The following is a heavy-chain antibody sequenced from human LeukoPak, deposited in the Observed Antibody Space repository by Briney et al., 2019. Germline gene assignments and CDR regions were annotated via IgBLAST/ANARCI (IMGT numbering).Heavy chain of an antibody. J-gene: IGHJ5*02. D-gene: IGHD3-22*01. CDR1: GFSFSFYW. V-gene: IGHV3-74*01. CDR2: IKTDGSIA. CDR3: ARDPPGNYYDGSGYYS. Sequence: GGSLRLSCAASGFSFSFYWMHWVRQAPGKGPVWVSRIKTDGSIADYADSVKGRFTISRDNAKNSLYLQMNSLRVEDTAVYYCARDPPGNYYDGSGYYSWGQGTLVTVSS.